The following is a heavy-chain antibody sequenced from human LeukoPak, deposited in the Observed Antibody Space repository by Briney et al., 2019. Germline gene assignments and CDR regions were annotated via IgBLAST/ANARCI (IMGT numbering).Heavy chain of an antibody. CDR3: ARKPVTTKGAPIYYMDV. Sequence: PSETLSLTCTVSGGSISSSSYYWGWIRQPPGKGLEWIGSIYYSGSTYYNPSLKSRVTISVDTSKNQFSLKLSSVTAADTAVYYCARKPVTTKGAPIYYMDVWGKGTTVTVSS. CDR2: IYYSGST. V-gene: IGHV4-39*01. CDR1: GGSISSSSYY. D-gene: IGHD4-17*01. J-gene: IGHJ6*03.